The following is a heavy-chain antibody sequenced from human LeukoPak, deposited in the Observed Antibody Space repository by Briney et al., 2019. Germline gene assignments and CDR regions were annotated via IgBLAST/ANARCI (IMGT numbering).Heavy chain of an antibody. V-gene: IGHV3-30-3*01. CDR3: AREALYCSGGSCYYFDY. Sequence: GGSLRLSCAASEFTFSTFAMHWVRQAPGKGLEWVAAISKDGTKKYNADSVKGRFTISRDNSKNTLYLQMNSLTIEDTAVYYCAREALYCSGGSCYYFDYWGQGTLVTVSS. CDR1: EFTFSTFA. CDR2: ISKDGTKK. D-gene: IGHD2-15*01. J-gene: IGHJ4*02.